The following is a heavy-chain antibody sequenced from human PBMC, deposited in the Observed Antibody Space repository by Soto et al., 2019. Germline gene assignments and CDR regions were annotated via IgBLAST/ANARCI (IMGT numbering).Heavy chain of an antibody. Sequence: GESLKISFQGSGYNFAGYWLAWVRQMPGNVLELMGIIYPSDTDTRYRPSFQGQVTISADKSISSAYLQWSSLRASDTAMYYCARGGVSTRTFDYWGQGTPVTVSS. J-gene: IGHJ4*02. CDR3: ARGGVSTRTFDY. CDR1: GYNFAGYW. V-gene: IGHV5-51*01. CDR2: IYPSDTDT. D-gene: IGHD3-3*01.